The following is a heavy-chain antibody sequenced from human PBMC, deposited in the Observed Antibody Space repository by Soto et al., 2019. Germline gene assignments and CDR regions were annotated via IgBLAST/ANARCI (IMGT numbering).Heavy chain of an antibody. J-gene: IGHJ4*02. CDR1: GGTFSSYA. Sequence: QVQLVQSGAEVKKPGSSVKVSCKASGGTFSSYAFSWVRQAPGQGLEWTGGIIPMFDTANYAQKFQDRVTISADESTSTAYMELSSLTSEDTAVYYCARSLTYYYETSGYYLGNMWGQGTLVTVSS. CDR2: IIPMFDTA. CDR3: ARSLTYYYETSGYYLGNM. V-gene: IGHV1-69*01. D-gene: IGHD3-22*01.